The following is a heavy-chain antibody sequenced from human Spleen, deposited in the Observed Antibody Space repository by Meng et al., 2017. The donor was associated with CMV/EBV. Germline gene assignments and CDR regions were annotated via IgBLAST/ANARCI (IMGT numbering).Heavy chain of an antibody. CDR3: ARVSEPYYDFWSGYTTPGIVDY. V-gene: IGHV4-59*01. J-gene: IGHJ4*02. CDR2: IYYSGST. D-gene: IGHD3-3*01. CDR1: GGSISSYY. Sequence: GSLRLSCTVSGGSISSYYWSWIRQPPGKGLEWIGYIYYSGSTNYNPSLKSRVTISVDTSKNQFSLKLSSVTAADTAVYYCARVSEPYYDFWSGYTTPGIVDYWGQGTLVTVSS.